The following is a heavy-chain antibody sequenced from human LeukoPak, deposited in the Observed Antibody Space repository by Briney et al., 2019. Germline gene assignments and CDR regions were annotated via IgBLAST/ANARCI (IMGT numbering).Heavy chain of an antibody. J-gene: IGHJ6*02. CDR3: ARPGRYDFWRDYYYYYGMDV. D-gene: IGHD3-3*01. CDR2: IKQDGSEK. V-gene: IGHV3-7*05. CDR1: GFTFSSYW. Sequence: GGSLRLSCAASGFTFSSYWMSWVRQAPGKGLEWVANIKQDGSEKYYVDSVKGRFTISRDNAKNSLYLQMNCLRAEDTAVYYCARPGRYDFWRDYYYYYGMDVWGQGTTVTVSS.